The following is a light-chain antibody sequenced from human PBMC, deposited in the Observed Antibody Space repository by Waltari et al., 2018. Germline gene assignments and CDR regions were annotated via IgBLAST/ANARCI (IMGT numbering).Light chain of an antibody. CDR3: QQYDKWLWT. Sequence: EIVMTQSPATLSVSPGERATLSCRASQSVGSNLAWYQQKPGQAPALLIFGASTRAPAIPARLSGRGSGTEFTLTISSLQSEDFAVYFCQQYDKWLWTFGQGTTVEIK. CDR1: QSVGSN. J-gene: IGKJ1*01. V-gene: IGKV3-15*01. CDR2: GAS.